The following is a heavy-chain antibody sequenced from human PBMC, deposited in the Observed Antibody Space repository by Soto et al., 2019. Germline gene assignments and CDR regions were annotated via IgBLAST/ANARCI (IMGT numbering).Heavy chain of an antibody. CDR1: GYTFTSYG. J-gene: IGHJ4*02. CDR2: ISAYNGNT. Sequence: ASVKVSCKASGYTFTSYGISWVRQAPGQGLEWMGWISAYNGNTNYAQKLQGRVTVTTDTSTSTAYMELRSLRSDDTAVYYCASGAEYYDILTGYYNGYFDYWGQGTRVTVSS. CDR3: ASGAEYYDILTGYYNGYFDY. D-gene: IGHD3-9*01. V-gene: IGHV1-18*01.